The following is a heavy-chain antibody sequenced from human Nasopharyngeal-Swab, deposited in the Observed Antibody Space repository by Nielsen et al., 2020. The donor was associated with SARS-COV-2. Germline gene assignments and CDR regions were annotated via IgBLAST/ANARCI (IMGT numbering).Heavy chain of an antibody. CDR1: GGTFSSYA. D-gene: IGHD6-13*01. J-gene: IGHJ6*02. CDR2: IIPILGIA. V-gene: IGHV1-69*10. CDR3: ARGNEGAAAGTGYYYYGMDV. Sequence: SVKVSCKASGGTFSSYAISWVRQAPGQGLEWTGWIIPILGIANYAQKFQGIVMITADNSPSTAYMELSILRSEDTAVYYCARGNEGAAAGTGYYYYGMDVWGQGTTVTVSS.